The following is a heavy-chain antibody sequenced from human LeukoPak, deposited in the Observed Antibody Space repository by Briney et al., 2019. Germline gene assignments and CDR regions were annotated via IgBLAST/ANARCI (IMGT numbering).Heavy chain of an antibody. Sequence: ASVKVSCKASGYTFTSYDINWVRQATGQGLEWMGWMNPNSGNTGYAQKFQGRVTITRNTSISTAYMELSSLRSEDTAVYYCARGSVGYQLLWERGYYFDYWGQGTLVTVSS. V-gene: IGHV1-8*03. J-gene: IGHJ4*02. CDR3: ARGSVGYQLLWERGYYFDY. CDR2: MNPNSGNT. D-gene: IGHD2-2*01. CDR1: GYTFTSYD.